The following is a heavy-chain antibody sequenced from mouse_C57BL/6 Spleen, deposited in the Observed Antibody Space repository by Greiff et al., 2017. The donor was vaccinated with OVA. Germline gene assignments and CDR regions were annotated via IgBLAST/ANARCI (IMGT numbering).Heavy chain of an antibody. CDR1: GSTFTSYW. CDR2: IDPSASYT. V-gene: IGHV1-69*01. CDR3: ASLLDGFAY. D-gene: IGHD1-1*01. Sequence: QVQLKQPGAELVMPGASVTLSCKASGSTFTSYWMHWVKQRPGQGLAWIGEIDPSASYTNSHQKLKGKSTLTVAKSSSAAYMQRSSLTAEDSAFYYCASLLDGFAYWGQGTLVTVSA. J-gene: IGHJ3*01.